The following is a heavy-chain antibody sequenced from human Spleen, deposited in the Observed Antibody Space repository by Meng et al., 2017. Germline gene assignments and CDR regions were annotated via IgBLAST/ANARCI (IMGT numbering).Heavy chain of an antibody. CDR2: IYPGDSDT. CDR1: GYSFTSYW. Sequence: GESLKISCKGSGYSFTSYWIGWVRQMPGKGLEWMGIIYPGDSDTRYSPSFQGQVTMSVDKSIGTAYLQWNSLRASDTAIYYCVRVYSSSWYSTNKNYFDNWGQGTLVTVSS. J-gene: IGHJ4*02. D-gene: IGHD2-15*01. V-gene: IGHV5-51*01. CDR3: VRVYSSSWYSTNKNYFDN.